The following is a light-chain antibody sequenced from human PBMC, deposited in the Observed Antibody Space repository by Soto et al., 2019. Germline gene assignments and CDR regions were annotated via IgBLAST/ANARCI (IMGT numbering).Light chain of an antibody. J-gene: IGKJ1*01. V-gene: IGKV3-11*01. CDR3: HQRRDWPRT. Sequence: DIVLTQSPATLSLSPGERATISCRASQSVGTYLVWYQHKPGQAPRLLIHDVSNRATGIPARFSGSGSGTDFTLTISSLEPEDFAVYYCHQRRDWPRTFGHGTKVEIK. CDR1: QSVGTY. CDR2: DVS.